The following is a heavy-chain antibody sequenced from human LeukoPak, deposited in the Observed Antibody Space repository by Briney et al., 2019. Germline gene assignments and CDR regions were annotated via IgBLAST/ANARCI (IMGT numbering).Heavy chain of an antibody. Sequence: GGSLRLSCAVSGFTFSSYAMHWVRQAPGKGLEGVAGISYDGSKKYYADSVKGRFTISRDNSKNTLYLQMNSLRAEDTAVYYCARGRRGPIDYWGQGTLVTVSS. J-gene: IGHJ4*02. V-gene: IGHV3-30-3*01. D-gene: IGHD3-10*01. CDR3: ARGRRGPIDY. CDR2: ISYDGSKK. CDR1: GFTFSSYA.